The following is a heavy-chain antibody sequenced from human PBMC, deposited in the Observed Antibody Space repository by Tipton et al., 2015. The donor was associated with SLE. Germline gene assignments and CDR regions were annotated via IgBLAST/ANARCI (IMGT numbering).Heavy chain of an antibody. CDR3: ARAGDSRDFDGFDI. CDR1: GYSISSGYY. D-gene: IGHD6-13*01. J-gene: IGHJ3*02. Sequence: TLSLTCAVSGYSISSGYYWGWIRQPPGKGLEWIGSIYHSGSTYYNPSLKSRVTISVDTSKNQFSLKLSSVTAADTAVYYCARAGDSRDFDGFDIWGQGTMVTVSS. V-gene: IGHV4-38-2*01. CDR2: IYHSGST.